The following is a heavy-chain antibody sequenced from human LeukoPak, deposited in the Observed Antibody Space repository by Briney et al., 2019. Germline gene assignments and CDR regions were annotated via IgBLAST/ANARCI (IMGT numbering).Heavy chain of an antibody. J-gene: IGHJ6*03. CDR3: ARSKPIMSDMYV. CDR1: GCTFSSYG. CDR2: MNPNYGNT. Sequence: ASVKVSCKASGCTFSSYGINWVRQAPGQGLEWMGCMNPNYGNTGYAQKFQGRVTITRNTSISTAYMELSRLRSEDTAVYYCARSKPIMSDMYVWGKGTTVTVSS. V-gene: IGHV1-8*03.